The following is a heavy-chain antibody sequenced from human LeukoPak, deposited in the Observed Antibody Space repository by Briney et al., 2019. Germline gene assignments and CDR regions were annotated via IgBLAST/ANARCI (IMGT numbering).Heavy chain of an antibody. CDR1: GFTFSSYA. V-gene: IGHV3-30-3*01. Sequence: GRSLRLSCAASGFTFSSYAMHWVRQAPGKGLEWVAVISYDGSNKYYADSVKGRFTISRDNSKNTLYLQMNSLRAEDTAVYYCARDTNHHYAFDIWGQGTMVTVSS. CDR3: ARDTNHHYAFDI. D-gene: IGHD2-8*01. J-gene: IGHJ3*02. CDR2: ISYDGSNK.